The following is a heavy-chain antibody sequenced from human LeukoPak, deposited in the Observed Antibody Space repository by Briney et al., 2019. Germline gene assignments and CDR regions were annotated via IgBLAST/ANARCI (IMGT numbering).Heavy chain of an antibody. D-gene: IGHD6-25*01. Sequence: PSETLSLTCTVSGGSIVSYYWSWIRQRPGKGLEWIGYIYYTGSTNYNPSLKSRVTISVDTSKNQFSLKLSSVTAADTAVYYCARYLAAGYFDLWGRGTLVTVSS. CDR3: ARYLAAGYFDL. CDR2: IYYTGST. V-gene: IGHV4-59*08. J-gene: IGHJ2*01. CDR1: GGSIVSYY.